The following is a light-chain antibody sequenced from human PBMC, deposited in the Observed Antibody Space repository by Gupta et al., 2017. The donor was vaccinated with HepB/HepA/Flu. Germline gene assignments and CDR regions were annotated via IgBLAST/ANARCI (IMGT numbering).Light chain of an antibody. Sequence: ELVMTQSPATLSVSPVERATLSCRASQSVSSNLAWYQQKPGQAPRPLIYGASTRATGIPARFSGSGSGTEFTLTISSLQSEDFAVYYCQQYNNWPPITFGQGTRLEIK. CDR3: QQYNNWPPIT. J-gene: IGKJ5*01. CDR2: GAS. V-gene: IGKV3-15*01. CDR1: QSVSSN.